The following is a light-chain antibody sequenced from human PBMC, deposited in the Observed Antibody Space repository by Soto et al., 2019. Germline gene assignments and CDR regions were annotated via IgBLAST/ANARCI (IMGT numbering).Light chain of an antibody. Sequence: EIVLTQSPGTLSLSPGERATLSCRASQSVSSSYLAWYQQKPGQAPRLLIYGASSRATGIPARFSGSESGTDFTLTISRLEPEDFAVYYCQQYGSSPPYTFGQGTKLEIK. V-gene: IGKV3-20*01. CDR3: QQYGSSPPYT. CDR2: GAS. CDR1: QSVSSSY. J-gene: IGKJ2*01.